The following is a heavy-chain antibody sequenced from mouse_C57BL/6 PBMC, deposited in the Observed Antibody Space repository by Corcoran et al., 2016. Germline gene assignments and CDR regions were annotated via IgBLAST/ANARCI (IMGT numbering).Heavy chain of an antibody. D-gene: IGHD2-3*01. CDR2: INTYSGVP. J-gene: IGHJ1*03. V-gene: IGHV9-3*01. Sequence: QIQLVQSGPELKKPGETVKISCKASGYTFTTYGMSWVKQAPGKGLKWMGWINTYSGVPTYADDFKGRFAFSLETSASTAYLQINNLKNEDTATYCCARDGYPGYFDVWGTGTTVTVSS. CDR3: ARDGYPGYFDV. CDR1: GYTFTTYG.